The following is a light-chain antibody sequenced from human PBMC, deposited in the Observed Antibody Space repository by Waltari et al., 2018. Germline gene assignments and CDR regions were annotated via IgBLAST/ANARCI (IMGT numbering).Light chain of an antibody. V-gene: IGLV1-47*01. CDR2: RNT. J-gene: IGLJ1*01. Sequence: QSVLTQPPSASGTPGQRLTISCSGSRSNIGSNSVYWSQQRPGTTPKHHIARNTRRPAGVPDRFSGSKTGTSASLAISGLRSEDEAGYYCAPWDDSLKVFRTGTKVTVL. CDR1: RSNIGSNS. CDR3: APWDDSLKV.